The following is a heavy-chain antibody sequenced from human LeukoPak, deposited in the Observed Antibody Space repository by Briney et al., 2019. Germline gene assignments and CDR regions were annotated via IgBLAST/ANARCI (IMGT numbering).Heavy chain of an antibody. Sequence: ASVKVSCKASGYTFTSNGITWVRQAPGRGLEWMGWISAYNDNTNYAQKLQGRVTMTTDTSTSTAYMEPRSLRSDDTAVYYCARSATNRDISASGSDYYYYGMDVWGQGTTVAVSS. CDR3: ARSATNRDISASGSDYYYYGMDV. V-gene: IGHV1-18*01. CDR2: ISAYNDNT. CDR1: GYTFTSNG. D-gene: IGHD3-10*01. J-gene: IGHJ6*02.